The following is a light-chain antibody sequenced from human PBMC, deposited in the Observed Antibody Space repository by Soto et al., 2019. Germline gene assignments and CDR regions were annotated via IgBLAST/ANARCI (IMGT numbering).Light chain of an antibody. J-gene: IGKJ4*01. V-gene: IGKV3-20*01. Sequence: EIVLTQSPGTLSLSPGERATLSCRASQRVTSDFLAWYQQKPGQAPSLLIYGASNRGTGVPDRFSGSGSGTDFTLTISRLEPEDFAVYHCQQYGRSPPTFGGGTKVGVK. CDR3: QQYGRSPPT. CDR2: GAS. CDR1: QRVTSDF.